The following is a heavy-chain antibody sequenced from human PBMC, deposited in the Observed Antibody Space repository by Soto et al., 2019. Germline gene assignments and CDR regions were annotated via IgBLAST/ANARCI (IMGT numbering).Heavy chain of an antibody. CDR1: GGSISSSSYY. D-gene: IGHD3-22*01. J-gene: IGHJ5*02. CDR2: IYYSGST. CDR3: ATGADYYDSSGYYYHWFDP. V-gene: IGHV4-39*01. Sequence: SETLSLTCTVSGGSISSSSYYWGWIRQPPGKGLEWIGSIYYSGSTYYNPSLKSRVTISVDTSKNQFSLKLSSVTAADTAVYYCATGADYYDSSGYYYHWFDPWGQGTLVTVSS.